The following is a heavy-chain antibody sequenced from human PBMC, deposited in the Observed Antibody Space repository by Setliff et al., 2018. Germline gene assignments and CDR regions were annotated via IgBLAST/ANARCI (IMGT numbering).Heavy chain of an antibody. Sequence: ETLSLTCAVSGVSVNSLTWWSWVRQTPGKGLEWVSTITDSGSKILYVDSVKGRFTISRDNSKNSLYLQMDSLRPEDTAVYYCAKDRLFPRYWGLGTLVTVSS. V-gene: IGHV3-23*01. CDR1: GVSVNSLT. D-gene: IGHD2-21*01. CDR3: AKDRLFPRY. J-gene: IGHJ4*02. CDR2: ITDSGSKI.